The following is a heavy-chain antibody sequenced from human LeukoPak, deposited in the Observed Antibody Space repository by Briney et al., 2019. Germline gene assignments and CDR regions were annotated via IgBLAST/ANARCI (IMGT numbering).Heavy chain of an antibody. J-gene: IGHJ5*02. CDR1: GYTFTSYD. CDR2: MNPNSGNT. V-gene: IGHV1-8*01. CDR3: ARDLKGYGYFGWFDP. D-gene: IGHD5-18*01. Sequence: ASVKVSCKASGYTFTSYDINWVRQATGQGLEWMGWMNPNSGNTGYAQKFQGRVTMTRDMSTSTVYMELSSLRSEDTAVYYCARDLKGYGYFGWFDPWGQGTLVTVSS.